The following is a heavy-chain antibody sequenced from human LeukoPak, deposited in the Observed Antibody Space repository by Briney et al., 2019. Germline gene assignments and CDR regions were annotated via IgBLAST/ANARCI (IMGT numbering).Heavy chain of an antibody. J-gene: IGHJ4*02. Sequence: TGGSLRLSCAPPGYTVTANCMTWGRQAPGKGLEWVSTIYSGGTTYYADSVMGRFTISRHNSRNTLYLQMNSLRAEDTAAYYCARVDTCMAYYFDLWGQGTLVTVSS. D-gene: IGHD5-18*01. CDR2: IYSGGTT. CDR1: GYTVTANC. CDR3: ARVDTCMAYYFDL. V-gene: IGHV3-53*04.